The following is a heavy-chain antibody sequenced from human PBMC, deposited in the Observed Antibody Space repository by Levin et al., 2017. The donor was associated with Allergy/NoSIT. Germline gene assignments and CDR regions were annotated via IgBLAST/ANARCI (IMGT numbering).Heavy chain of an antibody. CDR1: GFTFNHYG. J-gene: IGHJ4*01. Sequence: GGSLRLSCVASGFTFNHYGMHWVRLAPGKGLEWVALIWYDGSKENYSDSVKGRFTISRDDSKNTLYLQMNSLRADDTAVYYFGRDLSYNSLEFWGQGTVVTVSS. D-gene: IGHD5-24*01. V-gene: IGHV3-33*01. CDR3: GRDLSYNSLEF. CDR2: IWYDGSKE.